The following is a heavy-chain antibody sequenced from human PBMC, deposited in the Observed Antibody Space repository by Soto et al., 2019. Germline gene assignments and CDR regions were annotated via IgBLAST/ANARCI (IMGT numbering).Heavy chain of an antibody. CDR1: GITFNNYG. J-gene: IGHJ4*02. CDR2: IGAGGAGT. D-gene: IGHD7-27*01. CDR3: AKDPDLGHY. Sequence: GGSLRLSCAASGITFNNYGMSWVRKAPGKGLEWVSGIGAGGAGTYYADSVKGRFTISRDNSKNTLYLQMNSLRAEDTAVYHCAKDPDLGHYWGQGTLVTVSS. V-gene: IGHV3-23*01.